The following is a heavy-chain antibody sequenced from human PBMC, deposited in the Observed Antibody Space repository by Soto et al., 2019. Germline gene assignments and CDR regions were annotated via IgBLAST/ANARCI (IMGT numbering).Heavy chain of an antibody. V-gene: IGHV2-5*02. J-gene: IGHJ5*01. Sequence: ESGATGVNPTQTHTITCPGPGDRHSTGGGGVGWIRQPPGRALEWLAVIYWDDDKRYSPSLKNRLTITKDTSKNQVVLTMTNMDPVDTAPYYRALRTTVPSPYSRRHGTPVPASS. CDR1: GDRHSTGGGG. CDR2: IYWDDDK. CDR3: ALRTTVPSPYS. D-gene: IGHD1-1*01.